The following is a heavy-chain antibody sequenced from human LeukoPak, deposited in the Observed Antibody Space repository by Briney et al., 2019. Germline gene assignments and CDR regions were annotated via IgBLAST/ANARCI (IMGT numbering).Heavy chain of an antibody. Sequence: GASVKVSCKASGYTFTDYYIHWVRQAPGQGLEWMGWISAYNGNTNYAQKLQGRVTMTTDTSTSTAYMELRSLRSDDTAVYYCALTDGGSGSYNDAFDIWGQGTMVTVSS. V-gene: IGHV1-18*04. CDR1: GYTFTDYY. J-gene: IGHJ3*02. CDR2: ISAYNGNT. CDR3: ALTDGGSGSYNDAFDI. D-gene: IGHD3-10*01.